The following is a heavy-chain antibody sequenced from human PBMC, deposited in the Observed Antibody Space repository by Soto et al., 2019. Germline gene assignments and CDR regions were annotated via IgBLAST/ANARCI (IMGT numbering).Heavy chain of an antibody. Sequence: QVQLVQSGPEVKKPGASVNVSCKTSGYTFTSYGISWVRQAPGQGIECMVWIRPDKGKTNYAQKIQGRVTMTTDTSTSTASMELRSLRSDDTAVYYCATRSPAFAYWGQGTLVTVSS. CDR2: IRPDKGKT. CDR1: GYTFTSYG. V-gene: IGHV1-18*01. J-gene: IGHJ4*02. CDR3: ATRSPAFAY.